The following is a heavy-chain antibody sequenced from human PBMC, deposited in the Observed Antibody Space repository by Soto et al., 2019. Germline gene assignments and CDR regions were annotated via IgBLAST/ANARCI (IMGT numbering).Heavy chain of an antibody. CDR3: ARDTVGYAFDL. CDR2: INPNRGGT. CDR1: GYTFTGYY. J-gene: IGHJ3*01. V-gene: IGHV1-2*04. D-gene: IGHD4-4*01. Sequence: ASVKVSCKASGYTFTGYYKHWVRQAPGQGLEWMGWINPNRGGTNYAQKLQGWVTMTRDTSISTAIMELSRLRSDVSSCYCCARDTVGYAFDLWGQGTMVTVSS.